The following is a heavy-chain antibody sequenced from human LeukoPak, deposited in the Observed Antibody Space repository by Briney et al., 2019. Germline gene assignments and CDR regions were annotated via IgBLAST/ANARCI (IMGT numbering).Heavy chain of an antibody. V-gene: IGHV4-38-2*02. Sequence: SETLSLTCSVSGYSISSGHYWGWIRQPPGKGLEWIGSIYDSGPTCHNTSLKSRPTISVATSKNHFSLTLSSENAADKAVYYGARDVDRFDYWGQGTLVTVSS. CDR1: GYSISSGHY. D-gene: IGHD2-21*01. CDR3: ARDVDRFDY. J-gene: IGHJ4*02. CDR2: IYDSGPT.